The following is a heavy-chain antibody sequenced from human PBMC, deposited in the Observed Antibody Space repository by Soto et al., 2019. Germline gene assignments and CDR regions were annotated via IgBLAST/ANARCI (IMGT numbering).Heavy chain of an antibody. Sequence: SVKVSCKASGVTFSSYAISWVRQAPGQGLEWMGGIIPIFGTANYAQKFQGRVTITADESTSTAYMELSSLRSEDTAVYYCAREDRDFWSGYYPSPNYYYGMDVWGQGTTVTVSS. D-gene: IGHD3-3*01. V-gene: IGHV1-69*13. CDR2: IIPIFGTA. CDR3: AREDRDFWSGYYPSPNYYYGMDV. J-gene: IGHJ6*02. CDR1: GVTFSSYA.